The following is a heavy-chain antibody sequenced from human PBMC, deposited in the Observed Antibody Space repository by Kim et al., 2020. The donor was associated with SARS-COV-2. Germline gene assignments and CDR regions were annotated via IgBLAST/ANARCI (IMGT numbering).Heavy chain of an antibody. Sequence: NYNNYVDSVKGRFTISRDTAKNSLFLQMNSLRAADTAVYYCTRDMTNSYWGQGTVVTVSS. V-gene: IGHV3-11*06. CDR2: NYN. D-gene: IGHD2-8*01. J-gene: IGHJ4*02. CDR3: TRDMTNSY.